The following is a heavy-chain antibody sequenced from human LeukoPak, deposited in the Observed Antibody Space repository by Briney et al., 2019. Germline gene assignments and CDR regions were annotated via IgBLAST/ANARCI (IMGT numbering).Heavy chain of an antibody. Sequence: SETLSLTCNMSRGSMSFYYWNWIRQPAGKGLEWIGRIDTSRQISYNPSLKNRVTISVDKSKNQVSLELRSVTVADTAVYYCARDDPPIESGSYLGVWYFDLWGRGTLVTISS. D-gene: IGHD1-26*01. CDR3: ARDDPPIESGSYLGVWYFDL. V-gene: IGHV4-4*07. CDR1: RGSMSFYY. J-gene: IGHJ2*01. CDR2: IDTSRQI.